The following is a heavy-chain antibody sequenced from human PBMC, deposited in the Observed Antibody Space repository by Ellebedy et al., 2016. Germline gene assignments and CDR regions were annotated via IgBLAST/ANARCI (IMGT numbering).Heavy chain of an antibody. Sequence: LSLTCAASGFTFSSFAMNWVRQAPGKGLEWVSFISSTGTYIYYAGSVKGRFTISRDNAKNSLYLQMDSLRTEDTAVYYCAKCRHINGCLLDYWGQGTLVTVSS. CDR3: AKCRHINGCLLDY. J-gene: IGHJ4*02. CDR1: GFTFSSFA. D-gene: IGHD6-19*01. V-gene: IGHV3-21*01. CDR2: ISSTGTYI.